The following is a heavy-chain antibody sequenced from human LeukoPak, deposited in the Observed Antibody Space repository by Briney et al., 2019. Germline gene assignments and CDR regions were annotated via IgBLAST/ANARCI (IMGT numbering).Heavy chain of an antibody. CDR3: ARGALHYYDSSGNEFDY. J-gene: IGHJ4*02. CDR1: GYTFTSYY. D-gene: IGHD3-22*01. Sequence: GASVKVSCKASGYTFTSYYMHWVRQAPGQGLEWMGIINPSGGSTSYAQKCQGRVTMTRDTSTSTVYMELSSLRSEDTAVYYCARGALHYYDSSGNEFDYWGQGTLVTVSS. CDR2: INPSGGST. V-gene: IGHV1-46*01.